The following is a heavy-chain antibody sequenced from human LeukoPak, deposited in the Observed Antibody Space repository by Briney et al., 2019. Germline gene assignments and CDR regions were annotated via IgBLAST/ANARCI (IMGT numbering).Heavy chain of an antibody. J-gene: IGHJ6*02. V-gene: IGHV4-38-2*02. CDR3: ARAQYSSGWYNYYGMDV. D-gene: IGHD6-19*01. Sequence: SETLSLTCTVSGYSISSGYYWGWIRQPPGKGLEWIGSIYHSGSTYYNPSLKSRVTISVDTSKNQFSLKLSSVTAADTAVYCCARAQYSSGWYNYYGMDVWGQGTTVTVSS. CDR1: GYSISSGYY. CDR2: IYHSGST.